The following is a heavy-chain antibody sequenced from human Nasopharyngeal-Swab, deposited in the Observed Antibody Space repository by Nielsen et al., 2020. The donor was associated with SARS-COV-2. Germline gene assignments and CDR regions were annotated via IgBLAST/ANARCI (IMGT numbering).Heavy chain of an antibody. J-gene: IGHJ6*03. V-gene: IGHV1-69*06. CDR2: IIPIFGTA. D-gene: IGHD2-15*01. Sequence: SVKVSCKASGGTFSSYAISWVRQAPGQGLEWMGGIIPIFGTANYAQKFQGRVTITADKSTSTAYMELSSLRSEDTAVYYCARLYCSVGSCYSPGFYYYYYMYVWGKGTTVTVSS. CDR3: ARLYCSVGSCYSPGFYYYYYMYV. CDR1: GGTFSSYA.